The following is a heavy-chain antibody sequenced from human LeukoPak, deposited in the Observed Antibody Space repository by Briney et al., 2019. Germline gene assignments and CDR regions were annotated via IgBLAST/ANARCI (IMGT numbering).Heavy chain of an antibody. CDR1: GFTFSSYW. J-gene: IGHJ4*02. V-gene: IGHV3-7*01. CDR3: ARDVGYSSSWYSDY. CDR2: IKQDGSEK. Sequence: PGGSLRLSCAASGFTFSSYWMSWVRQAPGKGLEWVANIKQDGSEKYYVDSVKGRFTISRDNAKNSLYLQMNSLRAEDTAVYYCARDVGYSSSWYSDYWGQGTLVTVSS. D-gene: IGHD6-13*01.